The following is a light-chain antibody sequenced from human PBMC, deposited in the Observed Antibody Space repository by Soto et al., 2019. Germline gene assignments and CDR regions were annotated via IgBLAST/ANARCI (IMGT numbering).Light chain of an antibody. CDR3: QQYGSSPTMYT. Sequence: EIVLTQSPGTLSLSPGERATLSCRASQSVSSNYLGWYQQKPGQAPRLLIYGASSRATDIPDRFSGSGSGTDFTLTISRLEPEDFAVYYCQQYGSSPTMYTFGQGTKLEIK. CDR1: QSVSSNY. CDR2: GAS. J-gene: IGKJ2*01. V-gene: IGKV3-20*01.